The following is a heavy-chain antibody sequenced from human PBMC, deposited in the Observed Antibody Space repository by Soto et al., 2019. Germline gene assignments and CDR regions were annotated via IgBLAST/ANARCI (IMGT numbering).Heavy chain of an antibody. CDR3: ASNSYGYTFDDY. CDR1: GGSISSGDYY. Sequence: QVQLQESGPGLVKPSQTLSLTCTVSGGSISSGDYYWSWIRQPPGKGLEWIGYIYYSGSTYYNPSIKGRVTISVDTSKNQFALNLSSVTAADTAVYYCASNSYGYTFDDYWGQVTLVTVSS. J-gene: IGHJ4*02. V-gene: IGHV4-30-4*01. D-gene: IGHD5-18*01. CDR2: IYYSGST.